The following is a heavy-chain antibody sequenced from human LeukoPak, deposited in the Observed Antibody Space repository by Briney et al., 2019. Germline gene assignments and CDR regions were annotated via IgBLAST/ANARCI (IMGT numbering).Heavy chain of an antibody. Sequence: PGGSLRPSCAASGFTFSSYGMHWVRQAPGKGLEWVAFIRYDGSNKYYADSVKGRFTISRDNSKNTLYLQMNSLRAEDTAVYYCAKDRGLWFGELLPLFDYWGQGTLVTVSS. V-gene: IGHV3-30*02. CDR3: AKDRGLWFGELLPLFDY. CDR1: GFTFSSYG. D-gene: IGHD3-10*01. J-gene: IGHJ4*02. CDR2: IRYDGSNK.